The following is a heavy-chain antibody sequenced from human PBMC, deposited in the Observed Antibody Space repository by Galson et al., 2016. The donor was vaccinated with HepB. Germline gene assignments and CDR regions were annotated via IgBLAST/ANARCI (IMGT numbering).Heavy chain of an antibody. D-gene: IGHD5-12*01. CDR1: GFSFSNFV. CDR2: ISTDGGIK. Sequence: SLRLSCAASGFSFSNFVMHWVRQAPGKGLEWVAVISTDGGIKIDRDSVRGRFTISRDNSKNTLYRQVNSLRAEDTAVYYCAKSGRTVATFDYWGQGTLVTVSS. CDR3: AKSGRTVATFDY. J-gene: IGHJ4*02. V-gene: IGHV3-30-3*02.